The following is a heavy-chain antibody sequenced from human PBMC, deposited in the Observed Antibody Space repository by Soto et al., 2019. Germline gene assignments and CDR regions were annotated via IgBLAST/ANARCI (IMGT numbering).Heavy chain of an antibody. J-gene: IGHJ4*02. CDR2: ISAYNGNT. V-gene: IGHV1-18*01. CDR3: ARDAPAADY. Sequence: QVQLVQSGAEVKKPGASVKVSCKPSGYTFTSYAISWVRQAPGQGLEWMGWISAYNGNTNYAQKFQGRVTMTPDTSTSTAYMELRSLRSDETAVYFFARDAPAADYWGQGTLVTVSS. CDR1: GYTFTSYA.